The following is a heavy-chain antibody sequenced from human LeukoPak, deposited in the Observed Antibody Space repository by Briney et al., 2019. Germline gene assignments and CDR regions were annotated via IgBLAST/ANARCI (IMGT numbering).Heavy chain of an antibody. CDR3: ARELNLIAAAGTRFSNYMDV. Sequence: ASVKVSCKASGYTFTSYDINWVRQATGQGLEWMGWMDPNSGNTNYAQKFQGRVTITRNTSISTAYMELSSLRSGDTGVYYCARELNLIAAAGTRFSNYMDVWGKGTTVTVSS. CDR1: GYTFTSYD. V-gene: IGHV1-8*03. CDR2: MDPNSGNT. J-gene: IGHJ6*03. D-gene: IGHD6-13*01.